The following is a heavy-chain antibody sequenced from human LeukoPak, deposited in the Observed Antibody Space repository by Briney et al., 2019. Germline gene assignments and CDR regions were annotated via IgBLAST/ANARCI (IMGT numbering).Heavy chain of an antibody. J-gene: IGHJ3*01. D-gene: IGHD3/OR15-3a*01. Sequence: GGSLRLSCKASGFSIHQSSMSWVRQAPVKGLECVASIRPDGSAVFYVDSVKGRFTFSRDNAKNSLDLQMNSLRAEDTALYYCAKFGLPYSIDLWGQGTMVTVSS. V-gene: IGHV3-7*01. CDR3: AKFGLPYSIDL. CDR1: GFSIHQSS. CDR2: IRPDGSAV.